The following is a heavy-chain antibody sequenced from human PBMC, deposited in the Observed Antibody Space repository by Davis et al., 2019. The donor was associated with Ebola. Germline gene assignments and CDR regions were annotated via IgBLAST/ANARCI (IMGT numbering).Heavy chain of an antibody. CDR3: AREGSGSGDYYYYYGMDV. Sequence: ASVKVSCKASGYTFTRYGLSWVRQAPGQGLEWMGWISAYNGNTNYAQKLQGRVTMTTDTSTSTAYMELRSLRSDDTAVYYCAREGSGSGDYYYYYGMDVWGQGTTVTVSS. D-gene: IGHD6-19*01. J-gene: IGHJ6*02. CDR1: GYTFTRYG. CDR2: ISAYNGNT. V-gene: IGHV1-18*01.